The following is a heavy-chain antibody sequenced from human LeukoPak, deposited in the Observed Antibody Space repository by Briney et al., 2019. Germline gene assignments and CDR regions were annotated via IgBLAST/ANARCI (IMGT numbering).Heavy chain of an antibody. D-gene: IGHD7-27*01. CDR3: ARVLGTEGFWYLDL. V-gene: IGHV3-21*01. CDR1: GFTFSSYS. Sequence: GGSLRLSCAASGFTFSSYSMNWVRQAPGKGLEWVSSISSSSSYIYYADSVKGRFTISRDNAKNTLYLQMNSLRAEDTAVYFCARVLGTEGFWYLDLWGRGTLVTVSS. CDR2: ISSSSSYI. J-gene: IGHJ2*01.